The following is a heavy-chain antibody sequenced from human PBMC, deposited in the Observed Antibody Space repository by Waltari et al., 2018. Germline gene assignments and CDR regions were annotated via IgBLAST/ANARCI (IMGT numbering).Heavy chain of an antibody. CDR2: ISDDETSI. CDR3: ARLAPRTYRSPVPGRHYYYGMDV. V-gene: IGHV3-74*01. CDR1: GFRFSNYW. D-gene: IGHD3-10*01. Sequence: EEQLLESGGGLVQPGDSLRLSCAGPGFRFSNYWMNWVRQAPWKGLVWVARISDDETSISYADSVKGRFTISRDNAKNTVYLQMKRLRVEDTAVYYCARLAPRTYRSPVPGRHYYYGMDVWGQGTTVTVSS. J-gene: IGHJ6*02.